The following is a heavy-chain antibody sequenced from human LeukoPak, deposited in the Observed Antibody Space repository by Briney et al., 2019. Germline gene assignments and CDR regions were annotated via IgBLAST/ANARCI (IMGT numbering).Heavy chain of an antibody. D-gene: IGHD6-19*01. J-gene: IGHJ6*04. CDR1: GFTFSSYA. CDR2: ISYDGSNK. Sequence: GRSLRLSCAASGFTFSSYAMHWVRQAPGKGLEWVAVISYDGSNKYYADSVKGRFTISRDNSKNTLYLQMNSLRAEDTAVYYCARDYSSGWSGMDVRGKGTTVTVSS. V-gene: IGHV3-30*04. CDR3: ARDYSSGWSGMDV.